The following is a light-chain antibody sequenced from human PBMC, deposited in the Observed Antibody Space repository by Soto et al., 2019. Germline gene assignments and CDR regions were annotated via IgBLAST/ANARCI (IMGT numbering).Light chain of an antibody. J-gene: IGLJ1*01. CDR1: SSDVGGYNY. Sequence: QSALTRPASVSGSPGQSITISCTGTSSDVGGYNYVSWYQQHPGKAPKLMIYDVSNRPSGVSNRFSGSKSGNTASLTISGLQAEDEADYYCSSYTSSSTRNYAFGTGTKVTVL. CDR2: DVS. V-gene: IGLV2-14*01. CDR3: SSYTSSSTRNYA.